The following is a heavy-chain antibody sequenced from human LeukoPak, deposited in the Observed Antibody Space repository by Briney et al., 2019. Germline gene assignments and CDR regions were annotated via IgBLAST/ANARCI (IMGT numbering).Heavy chain of an antibody. Sequence: GGSLRLSCAASGFTFDGYAMHWVRQAPGKGLEWVSGISWNSGSIGYADSVKGRFTISRDNAKNSLYLQMNSLRAEDTALYYCAKVGDGYNHGPFDYWGQGTLVTVSS. V-gene: IGHV3-9*01. CDR2: ISWNSGSI. CDR1: GFTFDGYA. J-gene: IGHJ4*02. CDR3: AKVGDGYNHGPFDY. D-gene: IGHD5-24*01.